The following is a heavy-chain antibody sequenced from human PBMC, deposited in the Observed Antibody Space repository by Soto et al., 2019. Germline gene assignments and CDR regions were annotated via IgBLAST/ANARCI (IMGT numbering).Heavy chain of an antibody. CDR3: ATSGWYDGY. D-gene: IGHD6-19*01. CDR2: ISYDGSNK. Sequence: GGSLRLSCAASGFTFSSYGMHWVRQAPGKGLEWVAVISYDGSNKYYADSVKGRFTISRDNSKNTLYLQMNSLRAEDTAVYYCATSGWYDGYWGQGTLVTVSS. J-gene: IGHJ4*02. CDR1: GFTFSSYG. V-gene: IGHV3-30*03.